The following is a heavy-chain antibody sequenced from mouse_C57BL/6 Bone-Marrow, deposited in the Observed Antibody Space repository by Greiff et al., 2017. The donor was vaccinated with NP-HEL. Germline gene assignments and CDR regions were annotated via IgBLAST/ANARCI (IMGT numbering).Heavy chain of an antibody. D-gene: IGHD2-5*01. Sequence: EVMLVESGGGLVKPGGSLKLSCAASGFTFSDYGMHWVRQAPEKGLEWVAYISSGSSTIYYADTVKGRVTISRDNAKNTLFLQMTSLRSEDTAMYYCAKSNYGFFAYWGQGTLVTVSA. CDR1: GFTFSDYG. J-gene: IGHJ3*01. V-gene: IGHV5-17*01. CDR2: ISSGSSTI. CDR3: AKSNYGFFAY.